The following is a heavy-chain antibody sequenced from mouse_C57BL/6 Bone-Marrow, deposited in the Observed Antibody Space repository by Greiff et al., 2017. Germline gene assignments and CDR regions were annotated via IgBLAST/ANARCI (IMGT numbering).Heavy chain of an antibody. Sequence: TLKVSGPGILQPSQTLSLTCSFSGISLSTFGMGVAWIRQPSGEGLEWLTHIWWDDDKYYNPALMIRRTISKDTSKNQLFLKIANVDTADTATYYCARRFDYDYFAWFAYWGQGTLVTVSA. CDR2: IWWDDDK. J-gene: IGHJ3*01. CDR3: ARRFDYDYFAWFAY. D-gene: IGHD2-4*01. CDR1: GISLSTFGMG. V-gene: IGHV8-8*01.